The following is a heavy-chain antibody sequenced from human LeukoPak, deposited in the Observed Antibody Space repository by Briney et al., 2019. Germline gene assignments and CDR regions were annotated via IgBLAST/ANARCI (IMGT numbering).Heavy chain of an antibody. D-gene: IGHD2-15*01. CDR2: TSSRDAGT. CDR1: GFTFDDYA. CDR3: ARAPVTSCRGAFCYPFDI. Sequence: GGSLRLSCAASGFTFDDYAMSWVRQAPGKGLEWVSATSSRDAGTYHAESVRGRFTISRDNSKNTLYLQMNSLRADDAAVYYCARAPVTSCRGAFCYPFDIWGQGTLVTVSS. J-gene: IGHJ4*02. V-gene: IGHV3-23*01.